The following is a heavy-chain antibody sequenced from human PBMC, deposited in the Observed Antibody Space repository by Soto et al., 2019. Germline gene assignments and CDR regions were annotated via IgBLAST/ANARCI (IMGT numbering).Heavy chain of an antibody. D-gene: IGHD3-16*02. V-gene: IGHV4-34*01. CDR3: ARGRLVYDYVWGSYRFDY. J-gene: IGHJ4*02. Sequence: SETLSLTCAVYGGSFSGYYWSWIRQPPGKGLEWIGEINHSGSTNYNPSLKSRVTISVDTSKNQFSLKLSSVTAADTAVYYCARGRLVYDYVWGSYRFDYWGQGTLVTV. CDR2: INHSGST. CDR1: GGSFSGYY.